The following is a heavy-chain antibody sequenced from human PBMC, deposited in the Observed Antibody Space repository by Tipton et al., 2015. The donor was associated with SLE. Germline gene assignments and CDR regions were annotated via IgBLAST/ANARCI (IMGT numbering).Heavy chain of an antibody. CDR3: ARDLTGSAWYGCDF. V-gene: IGHV3-30*04. D-gene: IGHD6-19*01. J-gene: IGHJ4*02. CDR1: GFTFSNYA. Sequence: SLRLSCAASGFTFSNYAMHWVRQAPGKGLEWVSVISYDGSDKHYADSLKGRFTISRDNSKNTLYLQMNSLRAEDTAVYYCARDLTGSAWYGCDFWGQGPLVTVPS. CDR2: ISYDGSDK.